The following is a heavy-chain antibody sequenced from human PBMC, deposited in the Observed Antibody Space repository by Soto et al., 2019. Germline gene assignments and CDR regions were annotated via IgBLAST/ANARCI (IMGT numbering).Heavy chain of an antibody. Sequence: QVQLVQSGAEVKKPGSSVKVSCKASGGTFSSYAISWVRQAPGQGLEWMGGIIPIFGTANYAQKFQGRVTITADESTSTAYMELSSLRSEDTAVYYCASGELLGDYDTPVLGYWGQGTLVTVSS. CDR2: IIPIFGTA. V-gene: IGHV1-69*12. CDR3: ASGELLGDYDTPVLGY. J-gene: IGHJ4*02. D-gene: IGHD3-10*01. CDR1: GGTFSSYA.